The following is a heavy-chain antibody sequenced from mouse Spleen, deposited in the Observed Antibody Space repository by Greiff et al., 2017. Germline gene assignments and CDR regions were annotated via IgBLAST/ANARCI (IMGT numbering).Heavy chain of an antibody. Sequence: EVQVVESGGGLVKPGGSLKLSCAASGFTFSSYAMSWVRQTPEKRLEWVASISSGGSTYYPDSVKGRFTISRDNARNILYLQMSSLRSEDTAMYYCARDLMITAAWFAYWGQGTLVTVSA. V-gene: IGHV5-6-5*01. CDR3: ARDLMITAAWFAY. CDR1: GFTFSSYA. D-gene: IGHD2-4*01. J-gene: IGHJ3*01. CDR2: ISSGGST.